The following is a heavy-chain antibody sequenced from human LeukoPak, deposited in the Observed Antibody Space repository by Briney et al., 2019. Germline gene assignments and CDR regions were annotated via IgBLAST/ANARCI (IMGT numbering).Heavy chain of an antibody. CDR1: GGPISSGGHY. D-gene: IGHD5-12*01. CDR2: IYYSGST. J-gene: IGHJ4*02. V-gene: IGHV4-31*03. Sequence: SQTLSLTCTVSGGPISSGGHYWSWIRQHPGKGLEWIGYIYYSGSTYYNPSLKSRVTISVDTSKNQFSLKLSSVTAADTAVYYCAREIGYRFDSWGQGTLVTVSS. CDR3: AREIGYRFDS.